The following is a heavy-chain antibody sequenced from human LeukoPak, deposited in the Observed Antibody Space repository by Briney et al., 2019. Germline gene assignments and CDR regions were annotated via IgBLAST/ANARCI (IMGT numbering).Heavy chain of an antibody. D-gene: IGHD5/OR15-5a*01. J-gene: IGHJ4*02. CDR1: WVSISSGGDC. Sequence: SGALALTWTVFWVSISSGGDCLSGIRQHPGPGVEGIGYIYCSGSTYYNPSLKSRVPISLDTSKNQFSLTLSSVTAAATAVYYCAGGPGGLSRYFDYWGQGTLVTVSS. CDR3: AGGPGGLSRYFDY. CDR2: IYCSGST. V-gene: IGHV4-31*02.